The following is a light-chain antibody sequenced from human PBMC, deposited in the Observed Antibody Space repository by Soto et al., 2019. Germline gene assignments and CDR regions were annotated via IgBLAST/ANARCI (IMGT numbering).Light chain of an antibody. J-gene: IGLJ2*01. CDR1: SSDVGGYNY. V-gene: IGLV2-11*01. Sequence: QSVLTQPRSVSGSPGQSVTISCTGTSSDVGGYNYVSWYQQYAGKTPKLLIYDVSKRPSGVPDRFSGSKSGNTASLRISGLQAEDEADYYCCSYAGTYTEVFGGGTKLTVL. CDR3: CSYAGTYTEV. CDR2: DVS.